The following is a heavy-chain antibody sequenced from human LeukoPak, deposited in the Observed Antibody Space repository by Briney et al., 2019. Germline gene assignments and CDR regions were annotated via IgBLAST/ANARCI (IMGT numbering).Heavy chain of an antibody. CDR2: IYYSGST. V-gene: IGHV4-59*12. J-gene: IGHJ4*02. CDR3: ARARRLAAGPFDY. Sequence: SETLSLTCTVSGGSISSYYWSWIRQPPGKGLEWIGYIYYSGSTNYNPSLKSRVTISVDTSKNQFSLKLSSVTAADTAVYYCARARRLAAGPFDYWGQGTLVTVSS. D-gene: IGHD6-13*01. CDR1: GGSISSYY.